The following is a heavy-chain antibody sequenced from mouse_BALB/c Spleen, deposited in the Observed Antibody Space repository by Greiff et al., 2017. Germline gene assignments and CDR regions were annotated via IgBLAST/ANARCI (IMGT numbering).Heavy chain of an antibody. Sequence: QVQLKESGPELVRPGVSVKISCKGSGYTFTDYAMHWVKQSHAKSLEWIGVISTYSGNTNYNQKFKGKATMTVDKSSSTAYMELARLTSEDSAIYYCAREGKYYGSSPAWFAYWGQGTLVTVSA. V-gene: IGHV1-67*01. CDR1: GYTFTDYA. D-gene: IGHD1-1*01. J-gene: IGHJ3*01. CDR2: ISTYSGNT. CDR3: AREGKYYGSSPAWFAY.